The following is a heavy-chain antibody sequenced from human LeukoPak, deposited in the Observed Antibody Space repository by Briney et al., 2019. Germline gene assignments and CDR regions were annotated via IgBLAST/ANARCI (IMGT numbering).Heavy chain of an antibody. D-gene: IGHD1-26*01. CDR2: ISAYNGNT. J-gene: IGHJ4*02. V-gene: IGHV1-18*04. CDR1: GYTFTDYY. Sequence: GASVKVSCKASGYTFTDYYMRWVRQAPGQGLEWMGWISAYNGNTDYAQKLQGRVTMTTDTSTSTAYVELRSLRSDDTAVYYCARDRLSAAGGWDLVFDYWGQGTLVTVSS. CDR3: ARDRLSAAGGWDLVFDY.